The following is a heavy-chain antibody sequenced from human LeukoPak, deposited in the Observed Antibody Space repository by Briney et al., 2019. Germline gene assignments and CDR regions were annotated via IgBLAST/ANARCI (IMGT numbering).Heavy chain of an antibody. Sequence: SETLSLTCTVPGGSISSGGYYWSWIRQHPGKGLEWIGYIYYSGSTYYNPSLKSRVTISVDTSKNQFSLKLSSVTAADTAVYYCARARLRWYSFDYWGQGTLVTVSS. CDR1: GGSISSGGYY. J-gene: IGHJ4*02. D-gene: IGHD4-23*01. V-gene: IGHV4-31*03. CDR2: IYYSGST. CDR3: ARARLRWYSFDY.